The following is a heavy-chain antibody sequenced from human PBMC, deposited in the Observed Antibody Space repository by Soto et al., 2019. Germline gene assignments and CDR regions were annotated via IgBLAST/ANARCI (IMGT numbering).Heavy chain of an antibody. V-gene: IGHV1-8*01. CDR1: GYTFTSYD. CDR3: ARMYYAYVSGSYRLDWFDP. Sequence: ASVKVSCKASGYTFTSYDINWVRQATGQGLEWMGWMNPNSGNTGYAQKFQGRVTMTRNTSISTAYMELSSLRSEDTAVYYCARMYYAYVSGSYRLDWFDPWGQGTLVTVSS. D-gene: IGHD3-16*02. J-gene: IGHJ5*02. CDR2: MNPNSGNT.